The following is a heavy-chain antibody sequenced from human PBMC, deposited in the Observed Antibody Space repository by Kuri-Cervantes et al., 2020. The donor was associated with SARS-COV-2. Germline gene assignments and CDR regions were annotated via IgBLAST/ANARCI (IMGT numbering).Heavy chain of an antibody. D-gene: IGHD2-2*01. J-gene: IGHJ5*02. Sequence: SETLSLTCAVYGGPFSGYYWSWIRQPPGKGLEWIGEINHSGSTNYNPSLKSRVTISVDTSKNQFSLKLSSVTAADTAVYYCARGHIVVVPAARNWFDPWGQGTLVTVSS. CDR3: ARGHIVVVPAARNWFDP. CDR2: INHSGST. CDR1: GGPFSGYY. V-gene: IGHV4-34*01.